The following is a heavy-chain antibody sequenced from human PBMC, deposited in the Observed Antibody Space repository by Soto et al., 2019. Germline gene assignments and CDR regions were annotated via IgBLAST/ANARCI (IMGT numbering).Heavy chain of an antibody. V-gene: IGHV3-23*01. Sequence: EVQLLESGGGLVQPGGSLRLSCAASGFTFRSCAMNWVRQAPGKGRGWVSGISVDVSSTYYADSVKGRFAISRDNSNNTLYLQMNSLGGEDTAVYYCAKGGSDYSAHEGGVDWHFDLWGRGTLVIVSS. CDR1: GFTFRSCA. D-gene: IGHD4-4*01. CDR3: AKGGSDYSAHEGGVDWHFDL. CDR2: ISVDVSST. J-gene: IGHJ2*01.